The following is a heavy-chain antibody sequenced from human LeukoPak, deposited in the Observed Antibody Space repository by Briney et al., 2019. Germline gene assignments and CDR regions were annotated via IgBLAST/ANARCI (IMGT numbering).Heavy chain of an antibody. CDR3: ASGYDRVGWGAFDI. D-gene: IGHD3-22*01. V-gene: IGHV3-11*01. J-gene: IGHJ3*02. Sequence: GGSLRLSCAASGFTFSDYYMSWIRQAPGKGLEWVSYISNSGSTIYYADSVKGRFTISRDNAKNLLYLKMNSLRAEDTAVYYCASGYDRVGWGAFDIWGQGTMVTVSS. CDR2: ISNSGSTI. CDR1: GFTFSDYY.